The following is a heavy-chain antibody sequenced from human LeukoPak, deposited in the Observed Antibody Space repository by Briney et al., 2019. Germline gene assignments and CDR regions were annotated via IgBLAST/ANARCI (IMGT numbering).Heavy chain of an antibody. Sequence: PSETLSLTCTVSGGSISSSRYYWGWIRQPPGKGLEWIGTIYYSGSTYDHPSLKSRVNISVDTSKNHSSLKLTSVTAPDTAVYYRARTLGYSGYQHYFDSWRQGTLLPVPS. V-gene: IGHV4-39*02. CDR3: ARTLGYSGYQHYFDS. D-gene: IGHD5-12*01. CDR2: IYYSGST. J-gene: IGHJ4*02. CDR1: GGSISSSRYY.